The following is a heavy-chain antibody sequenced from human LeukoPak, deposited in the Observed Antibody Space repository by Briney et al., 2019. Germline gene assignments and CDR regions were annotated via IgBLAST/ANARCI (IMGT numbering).Heavy chain of an antibody. V-gene: IGHV3-48*04. CDR3: ARVFTGSGSYSFDY. CDR2: ISSSSSII. D-gene: IGHD1-26*01. Sequence: GGSLRLSCAASGFTFSYYNMNWDRQAPGKGLEWVSYISSSSSIIYYADSVKGRFTISRDNAKNSLYLQMNSLRAEDTALYYCARVFTGSGSYSFDYWGQGTLVTVSS. J-gene: IGHJ4*02. CDR1: GFTFSYYN.